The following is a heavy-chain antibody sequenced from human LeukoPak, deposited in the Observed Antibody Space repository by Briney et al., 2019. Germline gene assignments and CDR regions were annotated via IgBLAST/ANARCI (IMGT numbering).Heavy chain of an antibody. J-gene: IGHJ4*02. Sequence: GGSLRLSCAASGLIFNNYAMTWVRQAPGKGLEWVSGISWNSGSIGYADSVKGRFTISRDNAKNSLYLQMNSLRAEDTALYYCAKDLGRSYYDSSLDYWGQGTLVTVSS. D-gene: IGHD3-22*01. CDR3: AKDLGRSYYDSSLDY. V-gene: IGHV3-9*01. CDR2: ISWNSGSI. CDR1: GLIFNNYA.